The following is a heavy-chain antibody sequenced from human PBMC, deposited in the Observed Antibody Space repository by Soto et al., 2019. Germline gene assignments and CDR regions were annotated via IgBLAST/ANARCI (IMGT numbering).Heavy chain of an antibody. D-gene: IGHD2-2*01. Sequence: QVQLVQSGAEVQKPGSSVKVSCKASGGTFSSYAISWLRQAPGQGLDWMGGIIPISGTANYAQKFQGRVTITADESTSTAYTELSSLRSEDTAVYYCARSQGSSTSLEIYYYYYYGMDVWGQGTTVTVSS. CDR1: GGTFSSYA. CDR2: IIPISGTA. V-gene: IGHV1-69*01. J-gene: IGHJ6*02. CDR3: ARSQGSSTSLEIYYYYYYGMDV.